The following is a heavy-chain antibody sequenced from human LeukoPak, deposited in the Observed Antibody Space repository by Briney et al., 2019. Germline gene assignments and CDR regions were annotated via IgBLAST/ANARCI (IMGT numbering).Heavy chain of an antibody. D-gene: IGHD6-19*01. CDR2: IKQDGSDK. CDR3: ARGDSSGWYFDY. Sequence: PGGSLRLSCAASGFTFSSYWMNWVRQAPGKGLEWVANIKQDGSDKYYVDSVKGRFTISRDNAKNSLYLQMNSLRAEDTAVYYCARGDSSGWYFDYWGQGTLVTVSS. CDR1: GFTFSSYW. J-gene: IGHJ4*02. V-gene: IGHV3-7*01.